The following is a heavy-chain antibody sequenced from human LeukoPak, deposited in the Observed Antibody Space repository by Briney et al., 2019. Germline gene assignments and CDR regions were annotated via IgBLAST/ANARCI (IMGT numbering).Heavy chain of an antibody. CDR1: GFIFSDSA. J-gene: IGHJ4*02. Sequence: PGGSLRLSCAASGFIFSDSAIHWVRQASGKGLEWVGRIRSKANSYATAYAASVKGRFTISRDDSKNTAYLQMNSLKTEDTAVYYCTVNYCSGGSCYMLWGQGTLVTVSS. V-gene: IGHV3-73*01. D-gene: IGHD2-15*01. CDR3: TVNYCSGGSCYML. CDR2: IRSKANSYAT.